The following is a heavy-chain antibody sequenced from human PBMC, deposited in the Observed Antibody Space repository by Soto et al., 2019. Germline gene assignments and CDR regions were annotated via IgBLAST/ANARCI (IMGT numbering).Heavy chain of an antibody. V-gene: IGHV2-5*02. CDR1: GFSLSTSGVG. J-gene: IGHJ6*02. CDR3: IQSRCGGDCLQSYASHYYYGMDV. CDR2: VYWDDDK. D-gene: IGHD2-21*02. Sequence: QITLKESGPTLVKPTQTLTLTCTFSGFSLSTSGVGVGWIRQPPGKALEWLALVYWDDDKRYSPSLISRLTDSKDTSKNQVVLTMTNMDPVDTATYYCIQSRCGGDCLQSYASHYYYGMDVWGQGTTVTDSS.